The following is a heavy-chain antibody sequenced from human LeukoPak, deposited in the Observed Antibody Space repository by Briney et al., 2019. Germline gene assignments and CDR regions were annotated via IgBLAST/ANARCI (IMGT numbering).Heavy chain of an antibody. Sequence: PGGSLRLTCAASGFTFSSYAMSWVRQAPGRGLEWVSAISGSGGSTYYADSAKGRFTISRDNSKNTLYLQMNSLRAEDTAVYYCAKDQMSIMITFRGVIVIGYFDYWGQGTLVTVSS. D-gene: IGHD3-16*02. CDR3: AKDQMSIMITFRGVIVIGYFDY. CDR1: GFTFSSYA. V-gene: IGHV3-23*01. CDR2: ISGSGGST. J-gene: IGHJ4*02.